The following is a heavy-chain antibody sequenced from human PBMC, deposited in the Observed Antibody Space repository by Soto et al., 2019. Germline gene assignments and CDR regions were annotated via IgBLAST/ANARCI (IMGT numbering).Heavy chain of an antibody. J-gene: IGHJ4*02. D-gene: IGHD3-10*01. CDR3: AKDQMGRGWRTLDS. CDR1: GLTFSGYG. V-gene: IGHV3-30*18. CDR2: ITYDGSST. Sequence: QVQMVESGGGVVQPGTSLRLSCVVTGLTFSGYGMHWVRQAPGKGLEWVADITYDGSSTYYADAVKGRFTVSRDNSKNILYLQMTNLRGDDTAMYYCAKDQMGRGWRTLDSWGQGTLVIVSS.